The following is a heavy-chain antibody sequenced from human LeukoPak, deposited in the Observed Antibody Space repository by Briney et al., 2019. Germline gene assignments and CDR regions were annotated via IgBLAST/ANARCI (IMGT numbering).Heavy chain of an antibody. V-gene: IGHV3-30*18. Sequence: TGGSLRLSCAASGFPFSDYGMYWVRQAPGKGLEWLAVISHDGNNKYYADSVKGRITISRDNSMNTLYLQMNSLRAEDTAVYYCAKAEMIDNYYYYYMDVWGKGTTVTVSS. CDR1: GFPFSDYG. J-gene: IGHJ6*03. CDR2: ISHDGNNK. D-gene: IGHD3-22*01. CDR3: AKAEMIDNYYYYYMDV.